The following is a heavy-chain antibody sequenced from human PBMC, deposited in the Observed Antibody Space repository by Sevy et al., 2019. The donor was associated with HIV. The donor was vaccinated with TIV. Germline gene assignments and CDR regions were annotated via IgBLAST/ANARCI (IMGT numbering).Heavy chain of an antibody. J-gene: IGHJ4*02. V-gene: IGHV3-23*01. D-gene: IGHD2-21*01. CDR3: AKDRAYCGGDCYPGTFDY. CDR1: GFTFSSYA. Sequence: GGSLRLSCAASGFTFSSYAMSWVRQAPGKGLEWVSAISGSGGSTYYANSGKGRLTISRDNSKNTLYLQMNSLRAEDTAVYYCAKDRAYCGGDCYPGTFDYGGQGTLVPVSS. CDR2: ISGSGGST.